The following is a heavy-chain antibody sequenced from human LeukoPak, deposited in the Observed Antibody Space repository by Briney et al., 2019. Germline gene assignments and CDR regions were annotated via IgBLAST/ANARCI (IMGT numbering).Heavy chain of an antibody. CDR2: INSDGSST. Sequence: GGSLRLSCAASGFTYSSYWMHWVRQAPGKGLVWVSRINSDGSSTSYADSVKGRFTISRDNAKNTLYLQMNSLRAEDTAVYYCARDGGYDILTGYPSDYWGQGTLVTVSS. J-gene: IGHJ4*02. CDR1: GFTYSSYW. D-gene: IGHD3-9*01. CDR3: ARDGGYDILTGYPSDY. V-gene: IGHV3-74*01.